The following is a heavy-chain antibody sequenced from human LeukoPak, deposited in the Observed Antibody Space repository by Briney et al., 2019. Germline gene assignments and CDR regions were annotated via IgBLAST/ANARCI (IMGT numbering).Heavy chain of an antibody. CDR3: ARTHYYYGMDV. CDR2: IYSSGST. CDR1: GGSINSYY. J-gene: IGHJ6*02. Sequence: SETLSLICTVSGGSINSYYWSWIRQPAGEGLEWIGRIYSSGSTNYNPSLKSRVTMSVDTSQNQFSLILSSVTAADTAVYYCARTHYYYGMDVWGQGTTVTVSS. V-gene: IGHV4-4*07.